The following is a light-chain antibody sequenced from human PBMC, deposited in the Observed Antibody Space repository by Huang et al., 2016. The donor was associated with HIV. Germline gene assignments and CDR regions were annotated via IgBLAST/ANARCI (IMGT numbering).Light chain of an antibody. J-gene: IGKJ4*01. V-gene: IGKV3-11*01. CDR2: DAT. CDR1: QNITSF. Sequence: EIVLTQSPATLSLSPGERATLSCRASQNITSFLAWYRQKPCQAPRLLIFDATNRATGTPASFSCSGSVTAFTLTIHSLEPEDFAVYYCQQRIQWPRLTFGGGTRVEMK. CDR3: QQRIQWPRLT.